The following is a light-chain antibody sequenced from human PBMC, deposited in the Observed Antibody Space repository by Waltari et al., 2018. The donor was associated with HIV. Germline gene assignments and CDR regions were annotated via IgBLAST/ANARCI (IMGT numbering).Light chain of an antibody. V-gene: IGKV1D-8*01. CDR2: ASS. Sequence: VIWMTQSPTLLSASTGDRFTISSRMSQGIRSYLAWYQQKPGKAPELLIYASSTLQSGVPSRFSGNGSGTDFTLTISCLQSEDFATYYCQQYYTFPRTFGQGTKVEIK. CDR3: QQYYTFPRT. CDR1: QGIRSY. J-gene: IGKJ1*01.